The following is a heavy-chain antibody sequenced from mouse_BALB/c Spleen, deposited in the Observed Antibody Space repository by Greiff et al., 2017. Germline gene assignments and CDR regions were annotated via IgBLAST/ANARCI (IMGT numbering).Heavy chain of an antibody. Sequence: EVQLQQSGAELVKPGASVKLSCTASGFNIKDTYMHWVKQRPEQGLEWIGRIDPANGNTKYDPKFQGKATITADTSSNTAYLQLSSLTSEDTAVYYCARGDYYGSSPPFAYWGQGTLVTVSA. J-gene: IGHJ3*01. CDR3: ARGDYYGSSPPFAY. CDR1: GFNIKDTY. CDR2: IDPANGNT. D-gene: IGHD1-1*01. V-gene: IGHV14-3*02.